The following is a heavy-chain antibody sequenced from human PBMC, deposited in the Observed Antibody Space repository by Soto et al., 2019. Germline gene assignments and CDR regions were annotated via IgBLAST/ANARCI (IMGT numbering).Heavy chain of an antibody. Sequence: QVQLVESGGGLVKPGGSLRLSCAASGFTFSDYYMSWIRQAPGKGLEGVSYITSSGSTRYYADSVKGRFTISRDNAKKALYRQMNSLRAEDTAVYYCASPTVTPHDGMDVWGQGTTVTVSS. D-gene: IGHD4-17*01. CDR2: ITSSGSTR. CDR3: ASPTVTPHDGMDV. V-gene: IGHV3-11*01. CDR1: GFTFSDYY. J-gene: IGHJ6*02.